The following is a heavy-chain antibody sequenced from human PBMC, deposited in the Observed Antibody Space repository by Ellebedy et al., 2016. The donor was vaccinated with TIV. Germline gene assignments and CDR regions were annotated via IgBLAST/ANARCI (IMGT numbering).Heavy chain of an antibody. Sequence: PGGSLRLSCSASGFTFSTYWMTWVRQAPGKGLEWVANIKQDGSGKYYVDSVKGRFIISRDNAQKSLYLQMNSLRAEDTAVYYCARDTRRGGPAAIRYGSGSPGYFDYWGQGTLVTVSS. D-gene: IGHD3-10*01. V-gene: IGHV3-7*01. J-gene: IGHJ4*02. CDR2: IKQDGSGK. CDR1: GFTFSTYW. CDR3: ARDTRRGGPAAIRYGSGSPGYFDY.